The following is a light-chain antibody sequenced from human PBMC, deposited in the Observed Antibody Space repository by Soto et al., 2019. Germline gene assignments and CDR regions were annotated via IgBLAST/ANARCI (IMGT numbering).Light chain of an antibody. J-gene: IGLJ3*02. CDR1: SSDVGNYQF. Sequence: QSALTQPDSVSGSPGQSITLSCTGSSSDVGNYQFVSWYQQQPDKAPKLMIYEGNKRPAGVSDRFSGSQSGNTSSLTISGLQDEDEADYYCCSSAGTFTGVFGGGTKLTVL. V-gene: IGLV2-23*01. CDR2: EGN. CDR3: CSSAGTFTGV.